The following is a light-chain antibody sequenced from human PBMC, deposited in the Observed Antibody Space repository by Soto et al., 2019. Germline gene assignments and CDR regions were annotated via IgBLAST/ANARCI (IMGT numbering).Light chain of an antibody. CDR2: DVS. Sequence: ALTQPASVSGSPGQSITISCTGTSSDVGAYNYVSWYQQHPGKAPKLMICDVSDRPSGVSTRFSGSKSGNTASLTISGLQAEDEADYYCSSYTSGSTPWVFGAGTKVTVL. V-gene: IGLV2-14*01. J-gene: IGLJ1*01. CDR3: SSYTSGSTPWV. CDR1: SSDVGAYNY.